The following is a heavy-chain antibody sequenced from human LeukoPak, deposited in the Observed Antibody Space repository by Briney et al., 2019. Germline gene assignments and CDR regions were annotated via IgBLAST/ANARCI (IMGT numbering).Heavy chain of an antibody. J-gene: IGHJ4*02. D-gene: IGHD3-10*01. CDR1: GFTFSSYG. CDR2: ISYDGSNK. V-gene: IGHV3-30*18. CDR3: AKGHVLLWFGESSYFDY. Sequence: PGGSLKLSCAASGFTFSSYGMHWVRQAPGKGLEWVAVISYDGSNKYYADSVKGRFTISRDNSKNTLYLQMNSLRAEDTAVYYCAKGHVLLWFGESSYFDYWGQGTLVTVSS.